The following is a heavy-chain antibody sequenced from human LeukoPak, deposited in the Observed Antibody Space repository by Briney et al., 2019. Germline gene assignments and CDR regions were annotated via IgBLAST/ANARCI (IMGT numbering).Heavy chain of an antibody. D-gene: IGHD3-16*01. V-gene: IGHV3-15*01. J-gene: IGHJ4*02. CDR3: TTCLGRTNDDV. CDR2: VKTASEGGAI. CDR1: GFSFSKMW. Sequence: GGSLRLSCEASGFSFSKMWMSWGRQAPGRGLEWVGRVKTASEGGAIDYAAAVKGRFTISRDDSKSTLYLQMSSLQSEDTAVYYCTTCLGRTNDDVWGQGTLVTVSS.